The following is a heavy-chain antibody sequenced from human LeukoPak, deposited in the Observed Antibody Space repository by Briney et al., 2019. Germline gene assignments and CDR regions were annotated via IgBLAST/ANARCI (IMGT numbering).Heavy chain of an antibody. CDR3: ARVLKDDILTGYFVWFDP. V-gene: IGHV4-59*01. D-gene: IGHD3-9*01. CDR2: IYYSGST. CDR1: GGSISSYY. Sequence: PSETLSLTCTVSGGSISSYYWSWIRQPPGKGLEWIGYIYYSGSTNYNPSLKSRVTISVDTSKNQFSLKLSSVTAADTAVYYCARVLKDDILTGYFVWFDPWGQGTLVTVSS. J-gene: IGHJ5*02.